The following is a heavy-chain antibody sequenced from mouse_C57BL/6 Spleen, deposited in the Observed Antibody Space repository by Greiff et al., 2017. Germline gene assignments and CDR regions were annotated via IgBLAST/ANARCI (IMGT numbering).Heavy chain of an antibody. CDR2: INPGSGGT. CDR1: GYAFTNYL. J-gene: IGHJ4*01. D-gene: IGHD1-1*01. CDR3: ARRFSTTVVRGDY. Sequence: QVQLKQSGAELVRPGTSVKVSCKASGYAFTNYLIEWVKQRPGQGLEWIGVINPGSGGTNYNEKFKGKATLTADKSSSTAYMQLSSLTSEDSAVYFCARRFSTTVVRGDYWGQGTSVTVSS. V-gene: IGHV1-54*01.